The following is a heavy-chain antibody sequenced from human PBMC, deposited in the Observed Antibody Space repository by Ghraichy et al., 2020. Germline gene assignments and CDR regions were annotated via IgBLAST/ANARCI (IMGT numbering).Heavy chain of an antibody. Sequence: SQTLSLTCIVSGGSISGYYWTWIRQPPGKGLEWIAYKYFSGSTNYNPSLKSRITISVDTSKNQFSLKLTSVTTADTAVYYCVRGRGGSGSYYDNWGQGSLVLVSS. J-gene: IGHJ4*02. CDR2: KYFSGST. D-gene: IGHD3-10*01. CDR1: GGSISGYY. CDR3: VRGRGGSGSYYDN. V-gene: IGHV4-59*01.